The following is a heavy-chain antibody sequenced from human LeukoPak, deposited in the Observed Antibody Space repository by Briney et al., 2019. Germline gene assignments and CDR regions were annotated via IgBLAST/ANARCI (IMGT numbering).Heavy chain of an antibody. J-gene: IGHJ4*02. CDR1: GFAFDDHG. V-gene: IGHV3-20*04. CDR3: AKDLLPVAGTSADY. CDR2: INWNGGST. Sequence: PPGGSLRLSCTTSGFAFDDHGMSWVRQVPGKGLEWVSGINWNGGSTGYADPLRGRFTISRDNAKNSLYLQMDSLRAEDTALYYCAKDLLPVAGTSADYWGQGTLVTVSS. D-gene: IGHD6-19*01.